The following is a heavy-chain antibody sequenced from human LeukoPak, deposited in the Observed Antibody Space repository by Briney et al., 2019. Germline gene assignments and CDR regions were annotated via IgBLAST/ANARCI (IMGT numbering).Heavy chain of an antibody. J-gene: IGHJ6*02. D-gene: IGHD1-20*01. CDR2: IYPGDSDT. V-gene: IGHV5-51*01. CDR3: ARWGITGTTYKVPGSPYNYGMDV. CDR1: GYSYTSYW. Sequence: GESLKISCKSSGYSYTSYWIGWVRQMPGKGLEWMGIIYPGDSDTRYSPSFQGQVTISADKSISTAYLQWSSLKASDTAMYYCARWGITGTTYKVPGSPYNYGMDVWGQGTTVTVSS.